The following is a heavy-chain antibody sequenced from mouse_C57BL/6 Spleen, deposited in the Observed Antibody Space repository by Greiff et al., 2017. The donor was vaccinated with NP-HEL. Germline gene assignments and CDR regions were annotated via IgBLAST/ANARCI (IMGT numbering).Heavy chain of an antibody. J-gene: IGHJ2*01. V-gene: IGHV6-3*01. CDR3: TGPVVGRGY. Sequence: EVKLVESGGGLVQPGGSMKLSCVASGFTFSNYWMNWVRQSPEKGLEWVAQIRLKSDNYATHYAESVKGRFTISRDDSKSSVYLQMNNLRAEDTGIYYCTGPVVGRGYWGQGTTLTVSS. CDR2: IRLKSDNYAT. CDR1: GFTFSNYW. D-gene: IGHD1-1*01.